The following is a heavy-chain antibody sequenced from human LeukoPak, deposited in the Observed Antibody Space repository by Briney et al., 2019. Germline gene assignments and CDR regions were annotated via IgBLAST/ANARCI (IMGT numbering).Heavy chain of an antibody. Sequence: SETLSLTCTVSGGSISSSSYYWGWIRQPPGKGPEWIGSIYYSGSTYYNPSLKSRVTISVDTSKNQFSLKLSSVTAADTAVYYCARESAGSSSSHYYYMDVWGKGTTVTVSS. D-gene: IGHD6-6*01. CDR1: GGSISSSSYY. J-gene: IGHJ6*03. V-gene: IGHV4-39*07. CDR3: ARESAGSSSSHYYYMDV. CDR2: IYYSGST.